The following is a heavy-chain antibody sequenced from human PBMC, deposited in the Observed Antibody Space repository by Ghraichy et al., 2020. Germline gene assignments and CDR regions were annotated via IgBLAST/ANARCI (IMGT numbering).Heavy chain of an antibody. J-gene: IGHJ4*02. Sequence: GSLNISCAASGFTFSSYAMSWVRQAPGKGLEWVSAISGSGGSTYYADSVKGRFTISRDNSKNTLYLQMNSLRAEDTAVYYCAKARGLAVAGTDYWGQGTLVTVSS. CDR2: ISGSGGST. D-gene: IGHD6-19*01. CDR3: AKARGLAVAGTDY. CDR1: GFTFSSYA. V-gene: IGHV3-23*01.